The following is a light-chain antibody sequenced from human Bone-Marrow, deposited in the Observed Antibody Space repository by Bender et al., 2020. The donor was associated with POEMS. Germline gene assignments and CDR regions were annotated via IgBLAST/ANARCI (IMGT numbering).Light chain of an antibody. Sequence: QSALTQPASVSGSPGQSITISCTGTSSDIGGYSFVSWYQLHPDKAPKLLIYDVSHRPLGVSSRFSGSKSGSTASLTISGLQAEDEANYYCCSYTGTVVLFGGGTQVTVL. CDR1: SSDIGGYSF. V-gene: IGLV2-14*03. CDR3: CSYTGTVVL. J-gene: IGLJ2*01. CDR2: DVS.